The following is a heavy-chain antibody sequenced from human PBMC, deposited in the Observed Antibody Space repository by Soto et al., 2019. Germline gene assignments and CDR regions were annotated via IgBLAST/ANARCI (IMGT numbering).Heavy chain of an antibody. J-gene: IGHJ4*02. CDR2: ISWNSGSI. CDR1: GFTFDDYA. V-gene: IGHV3-9*01. D-gene: IGHD4-17*01. CDR3: AKDRHDYGDHPIFDY. Sequence: GGSLRLSCAASGFTFDDYAMHWVRQAPGKGLEWVSGISWNSGSIGYADSVKGRFTISRDNAKNSLYLQMNSLRAEDTALYYCAKDRHDYGDHPIFDYWGQGTLVTVSS.